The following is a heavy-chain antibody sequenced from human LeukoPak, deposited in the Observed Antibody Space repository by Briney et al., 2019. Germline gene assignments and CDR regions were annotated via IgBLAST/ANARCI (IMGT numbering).Heavy chain of an antibody. D-gene: IGHD3-9*01. CDR3: GRVGDVLRFFDTI. J-gene: IGHJ3*02. V-gene: IGHV4-30-4*08. CDR2: IYYSGAS. CDR1: GGSISSSSYY. Sequence: SETLSLTCTVSGGSISSSSYYWGWIRQPPGKGLEWIGYIYYSGASYYNPSLESRLSISLDTSRNQFSLKLSSVTATDSAMYYCGRVGDVLRFFDTIWGQGTMVAVSS.